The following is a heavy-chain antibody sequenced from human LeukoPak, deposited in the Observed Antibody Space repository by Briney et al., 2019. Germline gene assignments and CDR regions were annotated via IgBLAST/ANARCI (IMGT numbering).Heavy chain of an antibody. CDR1: GFTFSTYE. CDR3: ASGYCSGGSCYKFVDY. CDR2: IVSSGATI. D-gene: IGHD2-15*01. V-gene: IGHV3-48*03. J-gene: IGHJ4*02. Sequence: GGSLRLSCAASGFTFSTYEMNWVRQAPGKGLEWVSYIVSSGATIYYADSVKGRFTISRDNAKNSLYLQMNSLRADDTAIYYCASGYCSGGSCYKFVDYWGQGTLVTVSS.